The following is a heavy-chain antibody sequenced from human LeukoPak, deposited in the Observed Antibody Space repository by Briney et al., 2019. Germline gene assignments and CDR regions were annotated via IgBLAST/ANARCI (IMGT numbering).Heavy chain of an antibody. D-gene: IGHD3-16*01. V-gene: IGHV3-7*01. CDR3: ARELRTFDS. CDR1: GFTFSSYW. J-gene: IGHJ4*02. CDR2: IKHNGDEL. Sequence: GGSLRLSCAASGFTFSSYWMTWVRQAPGKGPEWVANIKHNGDELNYVDSVEDRFTISRDNAKNSLYLHMTSLRAEDTAVYYCARELRTFDSWGQGTLVTVSS.